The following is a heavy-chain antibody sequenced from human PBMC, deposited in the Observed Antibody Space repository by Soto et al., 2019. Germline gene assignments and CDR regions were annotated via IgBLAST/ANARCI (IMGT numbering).Heavy chain of an antibody. CDR3: ARNGLGDCSSTSCSARFWSGYYNYYYGMDV. V-gene: IGHV4-39*07. D-gene: IGHD2-2*01. CDR1: GGSISSSRYY. CDR2: IYYSGST. Sequence: SETLSLTCTVSGGSISSSRYYWGWIRQPPGKGLEWVGSIYYSGSTDYNPSLKSRVTIAVXTSKNQFSLKLSSVTAADTAVYYCARNGLGDCSSTSCSARFWSGYYNYYYGMDVWGQGTTVTVSS. J-gene: IGHJ6*02.